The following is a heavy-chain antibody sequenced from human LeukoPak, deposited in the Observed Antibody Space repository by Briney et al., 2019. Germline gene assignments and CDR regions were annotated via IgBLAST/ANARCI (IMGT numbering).Heavy chain of an antibody. CDR2: IVVGSGNT. D-gene: IGHD2-2*02. Sequence: RASVKVSCKGSGFTFTSSAVHWVRQARGQRLEWIAWIVVGSGNTNYAQKFQERVTITRDMSTSTAYMELSSLRSEDTAVYYCAAAYCSSTCCYNIDHWGQGSLVTVSS. J-gene: IGHJ1*01. CDR3: AAAYCSSTCCYNIDH. CDR1: GFTFTSSA. V-gene: IGHV1-58*01.